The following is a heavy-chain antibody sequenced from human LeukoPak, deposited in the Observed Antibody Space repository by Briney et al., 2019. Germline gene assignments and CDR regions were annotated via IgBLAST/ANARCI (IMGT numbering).Heavy chain of an antibody. J-gene: IGHJ4*02. CDR3: VREKSGRILDY. V-gene: IGHV3-21*01. Sequence: GGSLRLSCTASRFTFSSYNINWVRQAPGRGLEWVSSISTSSNYIYYADSVQGRFTISRDNAKNSLYLQMNSLRAEDTAIYYCVREKSGRILDYWGQGTLVTVSS. CDR2: ISTSSNYI. CDR1: RFTFSSYN. D-gene: IGHD2-21*01.